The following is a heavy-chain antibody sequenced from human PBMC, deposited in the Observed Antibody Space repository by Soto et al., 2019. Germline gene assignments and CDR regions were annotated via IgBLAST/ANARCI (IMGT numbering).Heavy chain of an antibody. Sequence: QVQLQESGPGLVQPSGTLSLTCAVSGDSINNSHWWRWVRQTPGKGLEWIGETYHSGTTNYNPSLKSRVAISIDESKNQFSLKMNSVTAADTAVYYCAREVNSSPARGPNWFDPWGQGTLVTVSS. J-gene: IGHJ5*02. CDR3: AREVNSSPARGPNWFDP. CDR2: TYHSGTT. CDR1: GDSINNSHW. V-gene: IGHV4-4*02. D-gene: IGHD6-13*01.